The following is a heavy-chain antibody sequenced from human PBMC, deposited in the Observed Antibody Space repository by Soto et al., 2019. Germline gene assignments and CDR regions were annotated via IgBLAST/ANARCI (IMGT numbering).Heavy chain of an antibody. CDR1: GGSFSCYY. CDR2: IYYSGST. V-gene: IGHV4-59*01. D-gene: IGHD6-19*01. Sequence: SETLSLTCAVYGGSFSCYYWSWIRQPPGKGLEWIGYIYYSGSTNYNPSLKSRVTISVDTSKNQFSLKLSSVTAADTAVYYCARDGEAVAFGYWGQGTLVTVSS. CDR3: ARDGEAVAFGY. J-gene: IGHJ4*02.